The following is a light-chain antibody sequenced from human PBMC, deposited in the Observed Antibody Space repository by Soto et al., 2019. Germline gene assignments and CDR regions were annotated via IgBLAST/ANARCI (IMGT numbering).Light chain of an antibody. CDR2: RAS. CDR1: QSVSSSD. V-gene: IGKV3-20*01. CDR3: QHYGRSPPYT. J-gene: IGKJ2*01. Sequence: EIVLTQSPGTRPLSPGERATLSCRASQSVSSSDLSWFQQRPGQAPRLLIYRASSRATDIPDRFSGSGSGTDFTIAISRLEPEDFAVYYCQHYGRSPPYTFGQGTKLEIK.